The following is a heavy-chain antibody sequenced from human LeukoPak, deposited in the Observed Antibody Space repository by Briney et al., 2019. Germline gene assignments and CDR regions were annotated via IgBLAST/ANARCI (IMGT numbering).Heavy chain of an antibody. CDR1: GYTFTGYY. CDR3: ARGYYDSSGYYNY. J-gene: IGHJ4*02. CDR2: INPNSGGT. Sequence: ASVKVSCTASGYTFTGYYMHWVRQAPGQGLEWMGWINPNSGGTNYAQKFQGRVTMTRDTSISTAYMELSRLRSDDTAVYYCARGYYDSSGYYNYWGQGTLVTVSS. V-gene: IGHV1-2*02. D-gene: IGHD3-22*01.